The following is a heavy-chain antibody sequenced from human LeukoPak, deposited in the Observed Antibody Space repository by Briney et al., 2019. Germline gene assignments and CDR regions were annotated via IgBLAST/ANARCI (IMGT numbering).Heavy chain of an antibody. Sequence: ASVKVSCKASGGTFSSYAISWVRQAPGQGLEWMARIIAIFGTANYAQKFQGRATITTDESTSTAYMELSSLRSEDTAVYHCATTSGYDSHFQHWGQGTTLTVSS. CDR1: GGTFSSYA. V-gene: IGHV1-69*05. J-gene: IGHJ1*01. CDR2: IIAIFGTA. D-gene: IGHD5-12*01. CDR3: ATTSGYDSHFQH.